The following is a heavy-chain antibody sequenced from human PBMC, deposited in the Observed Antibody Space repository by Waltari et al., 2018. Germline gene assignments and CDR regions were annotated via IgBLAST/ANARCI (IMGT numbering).Heavy chain of an antibody. CDR3: ARAVTSYYFDY. J-gene: IGHJ4*02. CDR2: INHRGST. Sequence: QVQLQQWGAGLLKPSETLSLTCAVYGGSFSGYYCSWIRQPPGKGLEWIGEINHRGSTNDNPSLNSRVTISVDTSKNQFSLKLSSVTAADTAVYYCARAVTSYYFDYWGQGTLVTVSS. V-gene: IGHV4-34*01. D-gene: IGHD4-4*01. CDR1: GGSFSGYY.